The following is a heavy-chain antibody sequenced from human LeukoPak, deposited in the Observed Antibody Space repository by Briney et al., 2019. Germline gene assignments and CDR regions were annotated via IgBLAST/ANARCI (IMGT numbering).Heavy chain of an antibody. CDR2: MFYAEST. D-gene: IGHD3-10*01. V-gene: IGHV4-61*01. CDR3: ASTSNTWLGLPYFDS. Sequence: SSETLSLTCTVSGVSVSDGNYYWSWIRQPPGKGLEWIGYMFYAESTKYNPSLNSRVTISVDRSKNQVSLNLTSVTAADTAVYYCASTSNTWLGLPYFDSWGQGTLVTVSA. CDR1: GVSVSDGNYY. J-gene: IGHJ4*02.